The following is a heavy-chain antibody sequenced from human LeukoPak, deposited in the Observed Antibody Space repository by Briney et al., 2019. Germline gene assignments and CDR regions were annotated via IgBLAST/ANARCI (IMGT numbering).Heavy chain of an antibody. J-gene: IGHJ3*02. Sequence: GGSLRLSCAASGFAFSSYDMHWVRQAPGKGLECVSTIGTASETFYPDSVKGRFTVSRENAKNSVHLQMNSLRAGDTAVYYCARTTVNDAFDIWGQGTMVTVS. CDR1: GFAFSSYD. D-gene: IGHD4-17*01. CDR3: ARTTVNDAFDI. CDR2: IGTASET. V-gene: IGHV3-13*01.